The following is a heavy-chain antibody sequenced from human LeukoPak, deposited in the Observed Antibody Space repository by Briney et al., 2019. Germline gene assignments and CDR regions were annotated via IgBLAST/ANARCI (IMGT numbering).Heavy chain of an antibody. J-gene: IGHJ6*03. CDR3: AKRRALAPYYYMDV. CDR1: GFTFSSYW. V-gene: IGHV3-30*18. CDR2: ISYDGSNK. Sequence: GGSLRLSCAASGFTFSSYWMSWVRQAPGKGLERVAVISYDGSNKYYADSVKGRFTISRDNSKSTLYLQMNSLRAEDTAVYYCAKRRALAPYYYMDVWGKGTTVTVSS.